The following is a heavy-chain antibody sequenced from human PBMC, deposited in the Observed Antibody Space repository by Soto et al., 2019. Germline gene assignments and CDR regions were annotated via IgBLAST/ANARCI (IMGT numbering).Heavy chain of an antibody. CDR2: INPSGGST. V-gene: IGHV1-46*01. CDR3: AREGPYYYFWSGRLYIDY. Sequence: GASVKVSCKASGYTFTSYYMHWVRQAPGQGLEWMGIINPSGGSTSYAQKFQGRVTMTRDTSTSTVYMELSSLRSEDTAVYYCAREGPYYYFWSGRLYIDYWGQGTLVTVSS. D-gene: IGHD3-3*01. J-gene: IGHJ4*02. CDR1: GYTFTSYY.